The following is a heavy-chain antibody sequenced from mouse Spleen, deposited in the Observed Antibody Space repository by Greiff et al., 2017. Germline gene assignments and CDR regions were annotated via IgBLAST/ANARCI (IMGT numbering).Heavy chain of an antibody. CDR2: IDPSDSET. D-gene: IGHD1-1*01. CDR3: RDYYGSSKDYFDY. Sequence: VQLQQPGAELVRPGSSVKLSCKASGYTFTSYWMHWVKQRPIQGLEWIGNIDPSDSETHYNQKFKDKATLTVDKSSSTAYMQLSSLTSEDSAVYYCRDYYGSSKDYFDYWGQGTTLTVSS. V-gene: IGHV1-52*01. CDR1: GYTFTSYW. J-gene: IGHJ2*01.